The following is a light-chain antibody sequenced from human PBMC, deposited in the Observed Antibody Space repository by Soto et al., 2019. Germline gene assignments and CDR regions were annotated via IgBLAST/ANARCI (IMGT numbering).Light chain of an antibody. J-gene: IGKJ2*01. CDR3: QLYGDSPQTYT. V-gene: IGKV3-20*01. CDR1: QSMNSRY. CDR2: GTS. Sequence: EIVLTQSPGTLSLSPGEIATLSCRASQSMNSRYFAWYQQNAGQPPRLLIYGTSTRATGVPNRFSGSRFGADFTLTISRLEPEDFAVYCCQLYGDSPQTYTFGKGTKVEIK.